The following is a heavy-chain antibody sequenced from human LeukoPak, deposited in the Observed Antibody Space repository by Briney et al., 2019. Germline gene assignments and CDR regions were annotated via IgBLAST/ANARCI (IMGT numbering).Heavy chain of an antibody. Sequence: ASVKVSCKASGYTFTSYAMHWVRQAPGQRLEWMGWINAGNGNTKYSQKFQGRVTITRDTSASTAYMELSSLRSEDTAVYYCARGPAQMRGLDYWGQGTLVTVSS. CDR2: INAGNGNT. CDR3: ARGPAQMRGLDY. V-gene: IGHV1-3*01. CDR1: GYTFTSYA. D-gene: IGHD3-10*01. J-gene: IGHJ4*02.